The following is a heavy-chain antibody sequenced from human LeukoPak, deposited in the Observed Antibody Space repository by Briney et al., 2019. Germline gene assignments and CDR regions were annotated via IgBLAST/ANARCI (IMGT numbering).Heavy chain of an antibody. CDR1: GFTFSDFW. Sequence: GGSLRLSCAGSGFTFSDFWMTWVRQTPGKGLEWVANIKEDGTEKNLVDSVKGRFTTSRDNTKNLLFLEMNNLRGDDTAIYYCVRESRPGGAMGLYHNLDYWGQGTLVAVSS. CDR3: VRESRPGGAMGLYHNLDY. V-gene: IGHV3-7*01. D-gene: IGHD1-1*01. CDR2: IKEDGTEK. J-gene: IGHJ4*02.